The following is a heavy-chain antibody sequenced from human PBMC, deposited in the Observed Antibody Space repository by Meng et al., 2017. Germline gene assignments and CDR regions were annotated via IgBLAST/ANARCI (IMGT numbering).Heavy chain of an antibody. Sequence: QGQLQPWGAGLLKPSETLSLTCAVYGGSFSGYYWSWIRQPPGKGLEWIGEINHSGSTNYNPSLKSRVTISVDTSKNQFSLKLSSVTAADTAVYYCARVGSYDSSGYYPNYYFDYWGQGTLVTVSS. CDR2: INHSGST. J-gene: IGHJ4*02. CDR1: GGSFSGYY. CDR3: ARVGSYDSSGYYPNYYFDY. V-gene: IGHV4-34*01. D-gene: IGHD3-22*01.